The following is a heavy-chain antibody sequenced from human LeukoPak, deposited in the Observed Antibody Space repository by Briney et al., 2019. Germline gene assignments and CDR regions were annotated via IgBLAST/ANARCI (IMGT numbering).Heavy chain of an antibody. J-gene: IGHJ5*02. CDR3: ARVTVTPRDNWFDP. CDR2: NSSSSSTI. V-gene: IGHV3-48*04. Sequence: GGSLRLSCAASGFTFSRYSLNWVRQAPGKGLEWVSYNSSSSSTIYYADSVKGRFTISRDNAKNSLYLQMNSLRAEDTAVYYCARVTVTPRDNWFDPWGQGTLVTVSS. D-gene: IGHD4-17*01. CDR1: GFTFSRYS.